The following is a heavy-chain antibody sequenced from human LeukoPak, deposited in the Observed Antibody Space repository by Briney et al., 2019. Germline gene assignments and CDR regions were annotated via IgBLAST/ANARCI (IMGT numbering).Heavy chain of an antibody. D-gene: IGHD6-19*01. CDR1: GYSFTSYW. V-gene: IGHV5-51*01. CDR2: IYPGDSDT. Sequence: GESLQISCKGSGYSFTSYWIGWVRPLPGKGLEWMGIIYPGDSDTRYSPSFQGQVTISADKSISTAYLQWSSLKASDTAMYYCAREAAIAVAGPWFDPWGQGTLVTVSS. CDR3: AREAAIAVAGPWFDP. J-gene: IGHJ5*02.